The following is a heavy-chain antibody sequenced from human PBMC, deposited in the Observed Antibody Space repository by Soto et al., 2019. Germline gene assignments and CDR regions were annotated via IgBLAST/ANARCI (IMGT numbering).Heavy chain of an antibody. D-gene: IGHD2-8*01. CDR3: ARLMANLHWYFDY. CDR1: GYTFSSYW. J-gene: IGHJ4*02. V-gene: IGHV3-74*01. CDR2: VNGDGIST. Sequence: GGSLRLSCAASGYTFSSYWIHWVRQAPGKGLVWVSRVNGDGISTSYADPVKGRFTISRDNAKNTVHLQMDSLRAEDTAVYYCARLMANLHWYFDYWGQGTLVTVSS.